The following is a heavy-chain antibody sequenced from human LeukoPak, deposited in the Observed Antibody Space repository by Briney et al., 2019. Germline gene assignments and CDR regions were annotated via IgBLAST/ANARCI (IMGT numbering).Heavy chain of an antibody. D-gene: IGHD3-9*01. Sequence: PSETLSLTCAVYGGSFSGYYWSWIRQPPGKGLEWIGEINHSGSTNYNPSLKSRVTISVDTSKNQFSLKLSSVTAADTAVYYCARHGTVLRYFDWLSQYFDYWGQGTLVTVSS. J-gene: IGHJ4*02. CDR1: GGSFSGYY. CDR3: ARHGTVLRYFDWLSQYFDY. CDR2: INHSGST. V-gene: IGHV4-34*01.